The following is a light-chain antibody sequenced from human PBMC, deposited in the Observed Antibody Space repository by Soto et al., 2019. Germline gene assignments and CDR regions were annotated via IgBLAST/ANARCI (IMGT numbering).Light chain of an antibody. Sequence: QSALTQPASVSGSPGQSITISCTGTSSDVGGYNYVSWYQQHPGKAPKLIIYEVSNRPSGVSNRFSGSKSGNTASLTISGLQAEDEAHYYCNSYTSKSTGVFGTGTKVTVL. V-gene: IGLV2-14*01. CDR3: NSYTSKSTGV. CDR2: EVS. CDR1: SSDVGGYNY. J-gene: IGLJ1*01.